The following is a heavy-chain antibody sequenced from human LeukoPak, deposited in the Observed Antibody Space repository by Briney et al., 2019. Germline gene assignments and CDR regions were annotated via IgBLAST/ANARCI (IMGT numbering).Heavy chain of an antibody. CDR2: INTSGSGT. V-gene: IGHV3-23*05. Sequence: GGSLRLSCAVSGFTLSSYAMSWVRRAPGKGLEWVSVINTSGSGTFYADSVKGRFTISRDSSKNTLYLQMNSLRAEDTAVYYCAKGVWDSSGWYLDYWGQGTLVTVSS. J-gene: IGHJ4*02. CDR3: AKGVWDSSGWYLDY. CDR1: GFTLSSYA. D-gene: IGHD6-19*01.